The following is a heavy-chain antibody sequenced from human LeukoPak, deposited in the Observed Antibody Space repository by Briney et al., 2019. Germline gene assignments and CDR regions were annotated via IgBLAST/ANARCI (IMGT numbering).Heavy chain of an antibody. J-gene: IGHJ6*02. D-gene: IGHD2-15*01. CDR1: GYTLTELS. Sequence: VASVKVSCKVSGYTLTELSMHWVRQAPGKGLEWMGGFDPEDGETIYAQKFQGRVTMTEDTSTDTAYVELSSLRSEDTAVYYCATDRYCSGGSCYSDYYYGMDVWGQGTTVTVSS. CDR2: FDPEDGET. CDR3: ATDRYCSGGSCYSDYYYGMDV. V-gene: IGHV1-24*01.